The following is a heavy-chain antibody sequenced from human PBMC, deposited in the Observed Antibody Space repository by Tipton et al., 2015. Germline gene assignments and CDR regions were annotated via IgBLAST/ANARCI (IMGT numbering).Heavy chain of an antibody. CDR1: GFTLSRYA. CDR3: AKDGYYYDSGGYSPLDY. V-gene: IGHV3-64D*08. Sequence: SLRLSCSAAGFTLSRYAMNWVRQAPGKGLEYVSAITTNGYSTYYADSVRGRFTISRDNSKNTLYLQMSSLRAEDTAVYYCAKDGYYYDSGGYSPLDYWGQGTLVTVSS. J-gene: IGHJ4*02. D-gene: IGHD3-22*01. CDR2: ITTNGYST.